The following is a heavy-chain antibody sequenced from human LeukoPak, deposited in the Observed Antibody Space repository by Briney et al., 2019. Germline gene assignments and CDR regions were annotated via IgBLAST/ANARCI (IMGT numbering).Heavy chain of an antibody. J-gene: IGHJ4*02. Sequence: SVKVSCKASGGTFSSYAISWVRQAPGQGLEWMGGIIPIFGTANYAQKFQGRVTITADESTSTAYMELSSLRSEDTVVYYCASGWDTVTTFGVYWGQGTLVTVSS. CDR3: ASGWDTVTTFGVY. CDR1: GGTFSSYA. D-gene: IGHD4-17*01. CDR2: IIPIFGTA. V-gene: IGHV1-69*01.